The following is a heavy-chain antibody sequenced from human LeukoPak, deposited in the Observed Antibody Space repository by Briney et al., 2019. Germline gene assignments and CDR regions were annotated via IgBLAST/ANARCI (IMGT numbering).Heavy chain of an antibody. CDR3: ARDGVVAINWFDP. V-gene: IGHV4-61*02. CDR1: GGSIRGGIYY. D-gene: IGHD3-22*01. CDR2: IYTSGST. Sequence: SETLSLTCTVSGGSIRGGIYYWSWIRQPAGKGLEWIGRIYTSGSTNYNPSLKSRVTISVDTSKNQFSLNLTSVTAADTAVYYCARDGVVAINWFDPWGQGTLVTVSS. J-gene: IGHJ5*02.